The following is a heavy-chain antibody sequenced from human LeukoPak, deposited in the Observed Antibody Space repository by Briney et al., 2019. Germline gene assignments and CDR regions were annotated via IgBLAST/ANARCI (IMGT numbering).Heavy chain of an antibody. V-gene: IGHV3-23*01. CDR1: GFTLSNYG. CDR2: ISGSGGST. J-gene: IGHJ4*02. D-gene: IGHD3-22*01. Sequence: GGSLRLSCAVSGFTLSNYGMSWVRQAPGKGLEWVAGISGSGGSTNYADSVKGRFTISRDNRKNTLYLQMNSLRVEDTAVYFCAKRGVVIRVILVGFHKEAYYFDSWGQGALVALSS. CDR3: AKRGVVIRVILVGFHKEAYYFDS.